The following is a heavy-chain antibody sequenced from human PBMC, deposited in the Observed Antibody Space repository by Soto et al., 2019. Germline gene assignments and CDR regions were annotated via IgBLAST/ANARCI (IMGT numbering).Heavy chain of an antibody. V-gene: IGHV1-69*13. J-gene: IGHJ6*02. CDR2: IIPIFGTA. CDR3: ARDTPVGAPHYYYYGMDV. Sequence: ASVKVSCKASGGTFSSYAISWVRQAPGQGLEWMGGIIPIFGTANYAQKFQGRVTITADESTSTAYMELSSLRSEDTAVYYCARDTPVGAPHYYYYGMDVWGQGTTVTVSS. CDR1: GGTFSSYA. D-gene: IGHD1-26*01.